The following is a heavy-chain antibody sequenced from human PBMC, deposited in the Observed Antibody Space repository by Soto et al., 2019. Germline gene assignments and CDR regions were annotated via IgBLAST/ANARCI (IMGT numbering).Heavy chain of an antibody. J-gene: IGHJ6*02. CDR2: INPSGGST. CDR3: ARGGGVGASLYYYYGMDV. D-gene: IGHD1-26*01. CDR1: GYTFTSYY. Sequence: VASVKVSCKASGYTFTSYYMHWVRQAPGQGLEWMGIINPSGGSTSYAQKFQGRVTMTRDTSTSTVYMELSSLRSEDTAVYYCARGGGVGASLYYYYGMDVWGQGTTVTVSS. V-gene: IGHV1-46*03.